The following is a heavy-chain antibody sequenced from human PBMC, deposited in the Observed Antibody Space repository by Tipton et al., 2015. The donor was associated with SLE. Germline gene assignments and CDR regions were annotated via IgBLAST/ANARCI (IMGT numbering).Heavy chain of an antibody. V-gene: IGHV4-59*01. CDR2: IYYSGST. J-gene: IGHJ2*01. CDR3: ASAHPSSWYFDL. CDR1: GGSISSYY. Sequence: LRLSCTVSGGSISSYYWSWIRQPPGKGLEWIGYIYYSGSTNYNPSLKSRVTISVDTSKNQFSLKLSSVTAADTAVYYCASAHPSSWYFDLWGRGPLVTVSS.